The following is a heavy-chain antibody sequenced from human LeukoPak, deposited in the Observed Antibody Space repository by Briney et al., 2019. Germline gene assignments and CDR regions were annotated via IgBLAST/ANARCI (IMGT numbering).Heavy chain of an antibody. D-gene: IGHD6-13*01. J-gene: IGHJ4*02. Sequence: GSLRLSCAASGFTFSSYAMSWVRQAPGKGPEWVSAISGSGGSTYYADSVKGRFTISRDNSKNTLYLQMNSLRAEDTAVYYCAKDRDSAAAPDYWGQGTLVTVSS. CDR3: AKDRDSAAAPDY. CDR2: ISGSGGST. V-gene: IGHV3-23*01. CDR1: GFTFSSYA.